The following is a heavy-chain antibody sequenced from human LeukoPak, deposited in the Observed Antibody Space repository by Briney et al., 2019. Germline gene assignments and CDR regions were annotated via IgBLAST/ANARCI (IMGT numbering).Heavy chain of an antibody. V-gene: IGHV1-2*02. Sequence: ASLKVSCKASGYTFTAYYIHWVRRAPGQGLEWMGWINPNSGGTESAQKFQGRVTMTRDTSISTAYMELSRLRSDDTAVYYCARDHGYGMDVWGQGTTVTVFS. CDR1: GYTFTAYY. CDR2: INPNSGGT. CDR3: ARDHGYGMDV. J-gene: IGHJ6*02.